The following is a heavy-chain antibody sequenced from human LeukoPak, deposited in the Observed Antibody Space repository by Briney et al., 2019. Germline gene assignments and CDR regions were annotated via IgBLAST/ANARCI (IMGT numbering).Heavy chain of an antibody. J-gene: IGHJ4*02. CDR3: ARVRLTYYYGSGSARGDGSFLI. CDR1: GGSFSGYY. D-gene: IGHD3-10*01. Sequence: SETLSLTRAVYGGSFSGYYWSWIRQPPGKGLEWIGEINHSGSTNYNPSLKSRVTISVDTSKNQFSLKLSSVTAADTAVYYCARVRLTYYYGSGSARGDGSFLIWGQGTLVTVSS. CDR2: INHSGST. V-gene: IGHV4-34*01.